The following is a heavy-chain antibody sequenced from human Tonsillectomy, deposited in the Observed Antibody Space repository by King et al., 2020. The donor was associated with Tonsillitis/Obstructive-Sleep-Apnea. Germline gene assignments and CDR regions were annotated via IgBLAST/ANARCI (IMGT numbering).Heavy chain of an antibody. J-gene: IGHJ4*02. Sequence: VQLVESGGGVVQPGGSLRLSCAASGFTFEDYAMHWVRQGTGKGLEWVSLISVDGGSTYYADSVKGRFTIARDDSKNSLYLQMNSLRTEDTALYYCAKGSGYNNWDRGVPQCDYFDYWGQGTLVTVSS. CDR1: GFTFEDYA. CDR3: AKGSGYNNWDRGVPQCDYFDY. CDR2: ISVDGGST. D-gene: IGHD6-25*01. V-gene: IGHV3-43*02.